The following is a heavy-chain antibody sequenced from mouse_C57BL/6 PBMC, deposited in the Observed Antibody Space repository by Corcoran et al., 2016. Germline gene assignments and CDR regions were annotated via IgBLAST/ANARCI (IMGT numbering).Heavy chain of an antibody. V-gene: IGHV3-6*01. CDR3: AREKISDYCGSSYPSYFDV. J-gene: IGHJ1*03. CDR1: GYSITSGYY. Sequence: DVQLQESGPGLVKPSQSLSLTCSVTGYSITSGYYWNWIRQFPGNKLEWMGYISYDGSNNYNPSLKNRISITRDTSKNQFFLKLNSVTTEDTATYYCAREKISDYCGSSYPSYFDVWGTGTTVTVSS. D-gene: IGHD1-1*01. CDR2: ISYDGSN.